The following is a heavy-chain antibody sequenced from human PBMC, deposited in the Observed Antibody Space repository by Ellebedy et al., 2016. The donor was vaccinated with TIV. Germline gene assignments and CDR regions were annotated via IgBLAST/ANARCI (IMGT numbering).Heavy chain of an antibody. CDR2: MNPNSGNT. Sequence: ASVKVSXKASGYTFTSYDINWVRQATGQGLEWMGWMNPNSGNTGCAQKFQGRVTMTRDTSTNTAYMELSSLRSEDTAVYYCARWDSGFLSGVYYNYGMDVWGQGTTVTVSS. J-gene: IGHJ6*02. CDR3: ARWDSGFLSGVYYNYGMDV. V-gene: IGHV1-8*01. CDR1: GYTFTSYD. D-gene: IGHD5-12*01.